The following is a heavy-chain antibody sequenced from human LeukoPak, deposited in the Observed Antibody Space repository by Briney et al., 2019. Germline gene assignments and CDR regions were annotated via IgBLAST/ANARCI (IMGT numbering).Heavy chain of an antibody. Sequence: SETLSLTCTVSGGSISSYYWSWIRQPPGKGLEWIGYFYDSGDTNYNPSLKSRVTISAETSKNQVSLRLTSLTAADTAVYYCARVSGTYFDYWGLGILVTVSS. CDR3: ARVSGTYFDY. CDR2: FYDSGDT. J-gene: IGHJ4*02. CDR1: GGSISSYY. D-gene: IGHD1-26*01. V-gene: IGHV4-59*08.